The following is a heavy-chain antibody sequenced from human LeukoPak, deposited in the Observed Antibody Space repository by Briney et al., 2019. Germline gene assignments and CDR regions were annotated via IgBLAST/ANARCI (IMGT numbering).Heavy chain of an antibody. CDR1: GYTFSDYY. CDR2: INPSSGGT. D-gene: IGHD3-22*01. V-gene: IGHV1-2*02. CDR3: ARGNFHSSVHGFEGNWFDP. J-gene: IGHJ5*02. Sequence: GASAKVSCKASGYTFSDYYVHWVRQAPGQGLEWMGWINPSSGGTNYVQKFQGRVTLTRDTSISTVFMELSSLRSDDTAVYYCARGNFHSSVHGFEGNWFDPWGQGTLVTVSS.